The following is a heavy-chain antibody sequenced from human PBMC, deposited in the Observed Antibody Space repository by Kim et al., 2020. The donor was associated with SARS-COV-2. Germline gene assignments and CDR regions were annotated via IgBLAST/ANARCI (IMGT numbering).Heavy chain of an antibody. CDR3: TRLPWGAGMIFHKEHREERRGVVV. Sequence: GESLKISCQGSGYNFRDFWIVWVRQMPGKGLEVMGIIYPGDSDTRYTPSFRGQVTISADNSISTAYLRWSSLKASDSGTYFCTRLPWGAGMIFHKEHREERRGVVVWGQSTTVTVSS. V-gene: IGHV5-51*01. J-gene: IGHJ6*02. D-gene: IGHD1-1*01. CDR2: IYPGDSDT. CDR1: GYNFRDFW.